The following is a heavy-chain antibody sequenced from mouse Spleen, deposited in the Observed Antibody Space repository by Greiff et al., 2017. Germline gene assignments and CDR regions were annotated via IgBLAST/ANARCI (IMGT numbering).Heavy chain of an antibody. D-gene: IGHD1-1*01. CDR2: ISSGSSTI. CDR1: GFTFSDYG. V-gene: IGHV5-17*01. CDR3: ARGDYYSFYAMDY. J-gene: IGHJ4*01. Sequence: EVQLVESGGGLVKPGGSLKLSCAASGFTFSDYGMHWVRQAPEKGLEWVAYISSGSSTIYYADTVKGRFTIPRDNAKNTLFLQMTSLRSEDTAMYYCARGDYYSFYAMDYWGQGTSVTVSS.